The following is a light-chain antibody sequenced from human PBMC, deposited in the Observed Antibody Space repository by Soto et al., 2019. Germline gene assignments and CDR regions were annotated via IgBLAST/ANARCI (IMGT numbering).Light chain of an antibody. Sequence: QSVLTQPASVSGSHGQSITISCTGTSSDVGGYHYVSWYQQYPGKAPKVMIYDVSNRPSGVSNRFSGSKSGNTASLTISGLQAEDEADYYCSSYTTSSTYVFGTGTKITVL. J-gene: IGLJ1*01. CDR3: SSYTTSSTYV. V-gene: IGLV2-14*01. CDR1: SSDVGGYHY. CDR2: DVS.